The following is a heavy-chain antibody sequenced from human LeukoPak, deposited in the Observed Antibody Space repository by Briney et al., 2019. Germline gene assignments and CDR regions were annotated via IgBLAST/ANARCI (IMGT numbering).Heavy chain of an antibody. CDR3: ARESKYYDFWSGYLN. V-gene: IGHV3-30*04. J-gene: IGHJ4*02. CDR1: GFTFSHYA. D-gene: IGHD3-3*01. CDR2: IFYDGSIA. Sequence: GGSLRLSCAASGFTFSHYAMHWVRQAPGKGLEWVAVIFYDGSIAYYADSVKGRFTISRDNAKNSLYLQMNSLRAEDTAVYYCARESKYYDFWSGYLNWGQGTLVTVSS.